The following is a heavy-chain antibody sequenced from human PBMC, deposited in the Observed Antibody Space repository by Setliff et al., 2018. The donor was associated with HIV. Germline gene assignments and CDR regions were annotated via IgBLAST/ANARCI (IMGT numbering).Heavy chain of an antibody. V-gene: IGHV4-61*02. CDR2: IFRAGNA. Sequence: SETLSLTCTVSGGSISSGAYLWAWIRQPAGKGLEWIGRIFRAGNATYSPSLKSRATMSIDASQNQFSLKLKHVTAADTAVYYCSKTVVLTPYVSYYYYMGVWGKGTTVTVSS. CDR1: GGSISSGAYL. D-gene: IGHD2-15*01. J-gene: IGHJ6*03. CDR3: SKTVVLTPYVSYYYYMGV.